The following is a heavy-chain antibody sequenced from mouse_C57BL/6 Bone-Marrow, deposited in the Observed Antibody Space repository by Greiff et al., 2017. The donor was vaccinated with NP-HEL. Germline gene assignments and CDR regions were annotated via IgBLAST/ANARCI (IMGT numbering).Heavy chain of an antibody. J-gene: IGHJ1*03. D-gene: IGHD2-2*01. Sequence: QVQLQQPGAELVRPGSSVKLSCKASGYTFTSYWMDWVKQRPGQGLEWIGNIYPSDSETHYNQKFKDKATLTVDKSSSTAYMQLSSLTSEDSAVYYCARDGYDYWYFDVWGTGTTVTVSS. CDR3: ARDGYDYWYFDV. V-gene: IGHV1-61*01. CDR2: IYPSDSET. CDR1: GYTFTSYW.